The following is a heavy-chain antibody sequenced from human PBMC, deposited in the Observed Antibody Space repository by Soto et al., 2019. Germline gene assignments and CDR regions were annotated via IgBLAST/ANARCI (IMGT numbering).Heavy chain of an antibody. D-gene: IGHD1-26*01. CDR2: INPSGGST. J-gene: IGHJ4*02. Sequence: QVQLVQSGTEVKKPGASVKVSCKASGYTFTSYYMHWVRQAPGQGLEWMGIINPSGGSTRFAQRFQGRVTMTRDTSTSTVYMELSSLRSEDMAVYFCARPSGKFYPYYFDYWGQGTLVTVSS. CDR1: GYTFTSYY. CDR3: ARPSGKFYPYYFDY. V-gene: IGHV1-46*01.